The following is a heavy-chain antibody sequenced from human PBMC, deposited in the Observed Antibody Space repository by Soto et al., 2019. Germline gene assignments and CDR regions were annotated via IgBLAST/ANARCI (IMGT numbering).Heavy chain of an antibody. CDR1: GFSLSTSGVA. V-gene: IGHV2-5*02. J-gene: IGHJ4*02. CDR3: ARIFELWSGYSFYY. CDR2: IFWDDDK. Sequence: QITLKESGPTLVKPTQTLTLTCTFSGFSLSTSGVAVGWIRQAPRKAPEWLAFIFWDDDKRYSPPLENRLTIPKDTSKILVVLTMTSMDPVDTAKSYCARIFELWSGYSFYYWGRGTLGTVSS. D-gene: IGHD3-3*01.